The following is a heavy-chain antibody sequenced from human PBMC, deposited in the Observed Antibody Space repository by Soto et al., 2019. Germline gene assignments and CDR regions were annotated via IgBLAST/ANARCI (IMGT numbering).Heavy chain of an antibody. CDR1: GGTSRDRSDY. D-gene: IGHD5-18*01. J-gene: IGHJ4*02. V-gene: IGHV4-39*01. Sequence: PSEMKSVRSTVVGGTSRDRSDYRIWIRQPPGKGLEWIGSIYYSGSTYYNPSLKSRVTISVDTSKNQFSLKLSSVTAADTAVYYCASNLYSYGFIDYWGQGTLVTVSS. CDR3: ASNLYSYGFIDY. CDR2: IYYSGST.